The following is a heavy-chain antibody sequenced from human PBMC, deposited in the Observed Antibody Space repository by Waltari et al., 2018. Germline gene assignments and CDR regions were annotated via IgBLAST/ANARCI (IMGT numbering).Heavy chain of an antibody. J-gene: IGHJ4*02. V-gene: IGHV1-46*01. Sequence: QVQLVQSGAEVKMPGAAVKVSCKASGYTFTDFSMHWVRQAPGQGLEWMGIINPSGGGTTYTQKFQDRVTMTRDTSANTVYMELSSLRSEDTAVYYCARAGTTLIWGVAEWGQGTLVTVSS. CDR1: GYTFTDFS. CDR2: INPSGGGT. CDR3: ARAGTTLIWGVAE. D-gene: IGHD3-10*01.